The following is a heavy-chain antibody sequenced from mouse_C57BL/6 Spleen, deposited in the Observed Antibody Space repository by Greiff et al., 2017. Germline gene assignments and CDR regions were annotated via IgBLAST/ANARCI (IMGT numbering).Heavy chain of an antibody. Sequence: LVESGPELVKPGASVKISCKASGYAFSSSWMNWVKQRPGKGLEWIGRIYPGGGDTNYNGKFKGKATLTADKSSSTAYMQLISLTSEDSAVYFCGNYYGSSHWFAYWGQGTLVTVSA. J-gene: IGHJ3*01. D-gene: IGHD1-1*01. CDR1: GYAFSSSW. CDR3: GNYYGSSHWFAY. V-gene: IGHV1-82*01. CDR2: IYPGGGDT.